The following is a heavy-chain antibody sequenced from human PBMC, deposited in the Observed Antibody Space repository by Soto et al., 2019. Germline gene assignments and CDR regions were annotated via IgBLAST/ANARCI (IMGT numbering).Heavy chain of an antibody. V-gene: IGHV4-31*03. CDR3: ARQSTITGNYYFDY. D-gene: IGHD5-12*01. Sequence: SETLSLTCPVSGDSLSRRGFYWNWIRHLPGKGLEWIGYISYSGATYYSPSLKSRLTISMDTSKNHFSLNLTSVTAADTAIYYCARQSTITGNYYFDYWGPGTLVTVSS. CDR2: ISYSGAT. J-gene: IGHJ4*02. CDR1: GDSLSRRGFY.